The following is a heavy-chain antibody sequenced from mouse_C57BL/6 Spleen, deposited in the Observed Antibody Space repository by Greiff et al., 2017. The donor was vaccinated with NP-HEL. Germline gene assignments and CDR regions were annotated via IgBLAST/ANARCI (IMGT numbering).Heavy chain of an antibody. CDR1: GFTFSDYG. Sequence: EVHLVESGGGLVKPGGSLKLSCAASGFTFSDYGMHWVRQAPEKGLEWVAYISSGSSTIYYADTVKGRFTISRDNAKNTLFLQMTRLRSEDTAMYYCARRDYGSYWYFDVWGTGTTVTVSS. CDR3: ARRDYGSYWYFDV. V-gene: IGHV5-17*01. CDR2: ISSGSSTI. D-gene: IGHD1-1*01. J-gene: IGHJ1*03.